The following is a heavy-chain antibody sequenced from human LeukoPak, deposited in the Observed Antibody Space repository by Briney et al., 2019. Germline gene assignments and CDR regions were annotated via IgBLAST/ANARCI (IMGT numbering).Heavy chain of an antibody. CDR2: INSDGSST. CDR1: GFTFRSYW. CDR3: ARDYYDSSFGY. J-gene: IGHJ4*02. Sequence: GGSLRLSCAASGFTFRSYWMHWVGQAPGKGLVWVSRINSDGSSTSYADSVKGRFTISRDNAKNTLDLQMNSVRAEDTAVYYCARDYYDSSFGYWGQGTLVTVSS. D-gene: IGHD3-10*01. V-gene: IGHV3-74*01.